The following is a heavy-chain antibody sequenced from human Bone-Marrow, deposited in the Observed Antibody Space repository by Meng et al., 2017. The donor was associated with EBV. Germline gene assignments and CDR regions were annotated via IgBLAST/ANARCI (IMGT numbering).Heavy chain of an antibody. CDR2: TNENGRIT. CDR1: GFSFSRYW. CDR3: SKDLAGSDDD. J-gene: IGHJ4*02. Sequence: EVHMGETGGTVVQAGESLRLSCAASGFSFSRYWMHWVRQAPGKGLEWVSRTNENGRITDYADSVKGRFTISRDNTKNILYLQMNSLRAGDTAVYFCSKDLAGSDDDWGQGTLVTVSS. D-gene: IGHD6-25*01. V-gene: IGHV3-74*01.